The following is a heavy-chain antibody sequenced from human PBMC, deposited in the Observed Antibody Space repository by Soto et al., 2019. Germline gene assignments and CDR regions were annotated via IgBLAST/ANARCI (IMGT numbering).Heavy chain of an antibody. Sequence: EVQLLESGGGVVQPGGSLRLSCVAYGFNFKTFAMSWVCQAPGEGLEWVSGLSCCGGSTSYADSVKGRFSIARDDSTNTLCLQMNNLSSEDTARYYCTKADVDEWLLPHLDKCGQGTLVTVS. J-gene: IGHJ4*02. CDR2: LSCCGGST. CDR3: TKADVDEWLLPHLDK. V-gene: IGHV3-23*01. D-gene: IGHD6-19*01. CDR1: GFNFKTFA.